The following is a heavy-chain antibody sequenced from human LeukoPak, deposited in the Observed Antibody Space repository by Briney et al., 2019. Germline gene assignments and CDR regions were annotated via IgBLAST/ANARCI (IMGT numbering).Heavy chain of an antibody. CDR1: GYRFSNYW. CDR3: ARRAYCDGDCSLKAYLYHGLDV. J-gene: IGHJ6*02. CDR2: IYPGDSTI. D-gene: IGHD2-21*02. Sequence: GESLKISCKASGYRFSNYWFAWVPQMPRKGLERLGCIYPGDSTIRYNPSFQGQVTKSVDRSISPAYLQWNGQKASDSAMYYCARRAYCDGDCSLKAYLYHGLDVWGQGTTVTV. V-gene: IGHV5-51*01.